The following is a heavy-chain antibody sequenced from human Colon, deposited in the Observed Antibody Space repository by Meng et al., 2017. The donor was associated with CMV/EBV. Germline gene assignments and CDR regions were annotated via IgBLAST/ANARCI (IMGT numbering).Heavy chain of an antibody. Sequence: SCKASGFTFSAYYIHWVRQAPGQGLAWVGRINPISGGTTYAQKFKGRVTLTRDTSISTDYMEVGRLTSDDTAVYFCARELESGGLDYWGQGTLVTVSS. CDR1: GFTFSAYY. D-gene: IGHD3-3*01. CDR2: INPISGGT. J-gene: IGHJ4*02. V-gene: IGHV1-2*06. CDR3: ARELESGGLDY.